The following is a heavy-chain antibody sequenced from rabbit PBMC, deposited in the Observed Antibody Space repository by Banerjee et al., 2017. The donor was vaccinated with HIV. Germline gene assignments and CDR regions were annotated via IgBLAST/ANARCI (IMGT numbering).Heavy chain of an antibody. J-gene: IGHJ4*01. V-gene: IGHV1S43*01. CDR2: IYTSSGST. Sequence: QQQLEESGGGLVKPGGTLTLTCKASGIDFSSYYYMCWVRQAPGKGLEWIACIYTSSGSTWYASWAKGRFTISKTSSTTVTLQMTSLTAADTATYFCARGTYAGAAFGYAPDLWGPGTLVTV. D-gene: IGHD4-2*01. CDR1: GIDFSSYYY. CDR3: ARGTYAGAAFGYAPDL.